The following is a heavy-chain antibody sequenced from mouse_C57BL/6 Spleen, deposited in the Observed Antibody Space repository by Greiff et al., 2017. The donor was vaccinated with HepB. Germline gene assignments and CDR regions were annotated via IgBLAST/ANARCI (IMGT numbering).Heavy chain of an antibody. J-gene: IGHJ4*01. V-gene: IGHV1-15*01. CDR3: TRRVTAQATDPMDY. CDR2: IDPETGGT. Sequence: QVQLQQSGAELVRPGASVTLSCKASGYTFTDYEMYWVKQTPVHGLEWIGAIDPETGGTAYTQKFKGKAILTADKSSSTAYMERRSRTSEDSAVYYCTRRVTAQATDPMDYWGQGTSVTVSS. CDR1: GYTFTDYE. D-gene: IGHD3-2*02.